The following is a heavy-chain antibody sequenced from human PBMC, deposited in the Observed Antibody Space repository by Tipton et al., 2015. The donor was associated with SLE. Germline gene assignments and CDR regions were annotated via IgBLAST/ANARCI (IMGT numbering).Heavy chain of an antibody. D-gene: IGHD4-17*01. CDR1: GGSISSDY. V-gene: IGHV4-59*01. CDR2: IYYSGST. Sequence: TLSLTCTVSGGSISSDYWSWIREPPGKGLEWIGYIYYSGSTNYNPSLKSRVTISVDTSKNQFSLKLSSVTAADTAVYYCARWGLEDYGDYEGFDYWGQGTLVTVSS. J-gene: IGHJ4*02. CDR3: ARWGLEDYGDYEGFDY.